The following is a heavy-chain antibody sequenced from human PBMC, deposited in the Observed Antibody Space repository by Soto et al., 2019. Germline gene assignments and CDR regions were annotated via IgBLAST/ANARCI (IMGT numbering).Heavy chain of an antibody. D-gene: IGHD6-13*01. CDR1: RFTFSSYG. V-gene: IGHV3-33*01. CDR2: IWYDGSDK. J-gene: IGHJ3*02. Sequence: QVQLVESGGGVVQPGRSLRLSCAASRFTFSSYGMHWVRQAPGKGLEWVALIWYDGSDKFYADSVKGRFTISRDNSKNTLYLQMNRLRAEDTALYYWARRSSYSSSWGHAFDIWGQGTMVTVSS. CDR3: ARRSSYSSSWGHAFDI.